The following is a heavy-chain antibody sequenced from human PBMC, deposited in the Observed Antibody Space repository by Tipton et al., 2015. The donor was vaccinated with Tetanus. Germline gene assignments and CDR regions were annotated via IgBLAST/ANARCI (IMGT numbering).Heavy chain of an antibody. Sequence: SLRLSCAASGFTFSSYGMHWVRQAPGKGLEWVAVISYDGSNKYYADSVKGRFTISRDNSKNTLYLQMNSLRAEDTAVYYCAKDHVGVGCSSTSCYLEGMDVWGQGTTVTVSS. V-gene: IGHV3-30*18. CDR2: ISYDGSNK. D-gene: IGHD2-2*01. CDR1: GFTFSSYG. CDR3: AKDHVGVGCSSTSCYLEGMDV. J-gene: IGHJ6*02.